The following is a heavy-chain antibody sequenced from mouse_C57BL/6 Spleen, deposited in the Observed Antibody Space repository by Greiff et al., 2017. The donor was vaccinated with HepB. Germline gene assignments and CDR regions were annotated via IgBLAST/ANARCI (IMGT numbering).Heavy chain of an antibody. CDR2: IYPGSGNT. J-gene: IGHJ2*01. CDR3: ARSAHGNYVGY. Sequence: QVQLQQSGAELVRPGASVKLSCKASGYTFTDYYINWVKQRPGQGLEWIARIYPGSGNTYYNEKFKGKATLTAEKSSSTAYMQLSSLTSEDSAVYFCARSAHGNYVGYWGQGTTLTVSS. CDR1: GYTFTDYY. V-gene: IGHV1-76*01. D-gene: IGHD2-1*01.